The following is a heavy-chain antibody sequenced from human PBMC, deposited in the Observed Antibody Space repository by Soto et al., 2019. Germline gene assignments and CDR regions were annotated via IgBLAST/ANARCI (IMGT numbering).Heavy chain of an antibody. Sequence: SETLSLTCSVSGDSISRIDYNWTWIRQHPXKGLEWIGNIYFRGNTYYSPSLESRLTISVDTSKNQFSLKLTSVTAADTAVYYCAREGGSYDSGGYLIRGAFDIWGQGTMVTVSS. CDR3: AREGGSYDSGGYLIRGAFDI. J-gene: IGHJ3*02. D-gene: IGHD3-22*01. CDR2: IYFRGNT. V-gene: IGHV4-31*03. CDR1: GDSISRIDYN.